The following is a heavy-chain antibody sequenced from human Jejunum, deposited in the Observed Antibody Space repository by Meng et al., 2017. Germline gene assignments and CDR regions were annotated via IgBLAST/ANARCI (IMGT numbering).Heavy chain of an antibody. CDR2: MSPENGNT. D-gene: IGHD7-27*01. CDR1: GYTFSSLH. Sequence: QLQLVQSGAGVKTPGAAVKVSCKAYGYTFSSLHINWVRQATGQGPEWMGWMSPENGNTAYAQKFQGRVTMTRDTSVSTAYMELSGLTSDDSGVYYCARGVNAGVDYWGQGTLVTVSS. CDR3: ARGVNAGVDY. V-gene: IGHV1-8*01. J-gene: IGHJ4*02.